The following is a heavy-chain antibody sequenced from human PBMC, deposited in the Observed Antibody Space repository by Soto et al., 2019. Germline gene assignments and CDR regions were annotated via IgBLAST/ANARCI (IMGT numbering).Heavy chain of an antibody. D-gene: IGHD3-10*01. CDR1: GGTFSSYA. V-gene: IGHV1-69*13. Sequence: SVKVSCTASGGTFSSYAISWVRQAPGQGLEWMGVIIPIFGTANYAQKFQGRVTITADESTSTAYMELSSLRSEDTAVYYCARASGSGSYYYYYYGMDVWGQGTTVTVSS. J-gene: IGHJ6*02. CDR3: ARASGSGSYYYYYYGMDV. CDR2: IIPIFGTA.